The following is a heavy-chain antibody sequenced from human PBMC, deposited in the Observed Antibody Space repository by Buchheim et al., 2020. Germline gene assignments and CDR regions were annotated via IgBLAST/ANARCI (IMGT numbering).Heavy chain of an antibody. CDR3: ARGGGITMVRGVIITN. V-gene: IGHV3-30*04. Sequence: QVQLVESGGGVVQPGRSLRLSCAASGFTFSSYAMHWVRQAPGKGLEWVAVISYDGSNKYYADSVKGRFTISRDNSKNTLSLQMNSVRAEDTAVYYCARGGGITMVRGVIITNWGQGTL. J-gene: IGHJ4*02. CDR2: ISYDGSNK. CDR1: GFTFSSYA. D-gene: IGHD3-10*01.